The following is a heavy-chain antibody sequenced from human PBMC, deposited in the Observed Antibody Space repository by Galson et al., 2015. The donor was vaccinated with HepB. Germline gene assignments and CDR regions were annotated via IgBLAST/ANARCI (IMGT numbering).Heavy chain of an antibody. CDR1: GFRFDAYA. CDR3: ARVVVLSGTHLGEEDLGA. Sequence: SLRLSCAASGFRFDAYAMHWVRQAPGKGLEWLSLISYEGRNLHYADSVRGRFTISRDNSKNMVYLQMNSLRPDDTAVYYCARVVVLSGTHLGEEDLGAWGQGVLVTVSS. D-gene: IGHD3-3*01. J-gene: IGHJ5*02. CDR2: ISYEGRNL. V-gene: IGHV3-30*04.